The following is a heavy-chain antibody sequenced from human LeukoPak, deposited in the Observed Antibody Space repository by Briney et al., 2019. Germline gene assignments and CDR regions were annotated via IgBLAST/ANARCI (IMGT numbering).Heavy chain of an antibody. D-gene: IGHD2-2*02. V-gene: IGHV3-7*01. CDR1: GFTFSSYS. CDR3: AREPHCSSTSCYSDGMDV. Sequence: GGSLRLSCAASGFTFSSYSMNWVRQAPGKGLEWVANIKQDGSEKYYVDSVKGRFTISRDNAKNSLYLQMNSLRAEDTAVYYCAREPHCSSTSCYSDGMDVWGQGTTVTVSS. J-gene: IGHJ6*02. CDR2: IKQDGSEK.